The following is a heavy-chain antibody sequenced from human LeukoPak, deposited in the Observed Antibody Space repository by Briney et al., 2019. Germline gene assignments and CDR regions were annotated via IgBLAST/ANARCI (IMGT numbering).Heavy chain of an antibody. CDR1: GGSISSYY. CDR3: ARAPRVDYYGSGSLFDY. V-gene: IGHV4-59*01. CDR2: IYYSGST. J-gene: IGHJ4*02. Sequence: SETLSLTCTVSGGSISSYYWSWIRQPPGKGLEWIGYIYYSGSTNYNPSLKSRVTISVDTSKNQFSLKLSSVTAADTAVYYCARAPRVDYYGSGSLFDYWGQGTLVTVSS. D-gene: IGHD3-10*01.